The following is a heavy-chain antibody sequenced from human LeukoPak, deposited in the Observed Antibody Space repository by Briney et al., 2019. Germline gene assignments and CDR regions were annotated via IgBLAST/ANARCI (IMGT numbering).Heavy chain of an antibody. V-gene: IGHV4-30-2*01. J-gene: IGHJ5*02. Sequence: SQTLSLTCAVSGGSISSGGYSWSWIRQPPGKGLEWIGYIYHSGSTYYNPSLKSRVTISVDRSKNQFSLKLSSVTAADTAVYYCARASPTYDYVWGSYRHSNWFDPWGQGTLVTVSS. CDR2: IYHSGST. CDR1: GGSISSGGYS. CDR3: ARASPTYDYVWGSYRHSNWFDP. D-gene: IGHD3-16*02.